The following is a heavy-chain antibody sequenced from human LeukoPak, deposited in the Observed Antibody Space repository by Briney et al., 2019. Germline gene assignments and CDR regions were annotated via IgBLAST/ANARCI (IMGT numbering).Heavy chain of an antibody. CDR3: VREYSSSSGRAFDI. J-gene: IGHJ3*02. CDR2: ISTDGSSP. D-gene: IGHD6-6*01. CDR1: GFTFSSYW. Sequence: PGGSLRLSCAASGFTFSSYWMHWVRQAPGKGLVWVSRISTDGSSPNSADSVKGRFTISRDNAKNTLYLQMNSLRAEDTAVYYCVREYSSSSGRAFDIWGQGTMVTVSP. V-gene: IGHV3-74*01.